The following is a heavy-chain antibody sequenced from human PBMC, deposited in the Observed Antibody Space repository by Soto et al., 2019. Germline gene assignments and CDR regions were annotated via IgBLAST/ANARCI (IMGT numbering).Heavy chain of an antibody. J-gene: IGHJ5*02. CDR3: ARSSGGNFGIIIEGTNWFAP. CDR1: GLTYSSSA. Sequence: GASVKVSCKASGLTYSSSAINWVRQAPGQGLEWMGVINPHGGSTAYAQKFKGRVTLTRDTSASTVYMEVSSLTSEDTAMYYCARSSGGNFGIIIEGTNWFAPWGQGTLVTVSS. CDR2: INPHGGST. D-gene: IGHD1-26*01. V-gene: IGHV1-46*01.